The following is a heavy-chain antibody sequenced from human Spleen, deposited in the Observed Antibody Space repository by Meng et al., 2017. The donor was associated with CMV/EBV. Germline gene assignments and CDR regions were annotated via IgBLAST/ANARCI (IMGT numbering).Heavy chain of an antibody. CDR2: IHYSGST. CDR1: GGSISSSSYY. J-gene: IGHJ4*02. V-gene: IGHV4-39*07. Sequence: GSLRLSCTVSGGSISSSSYYWGWIRQPPGKGLEWIGSIHYSGSTYYNPSLKSRVTISVDTSKNQFSLKVSSVTAADTAIYYCMRGGGIGVAGYWGQGTLVTSPQ. D-gene: IGHD6-19*01. CDR3: MRGGGIGVAGY.